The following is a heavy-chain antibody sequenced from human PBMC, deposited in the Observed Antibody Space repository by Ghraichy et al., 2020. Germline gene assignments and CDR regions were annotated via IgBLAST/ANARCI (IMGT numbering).Heavy chain of an antibody. J-gene: IGHJ3*02. CDR2: MNPNSGNT. Sequence: VKVSCKASGYTFTSYDINWVRQATGQGLEWMGWMNPNSGNTGYAQKFQGRVTMTRNTSISTAYMELSSLRSEDTAVYYCARGLRKGQLLWFGVHIKGGAFDIWGQGTMVTVSS. D-gene: IGHD3-10*01. V-gene: IGHV1-8*01. CDR3: ARGLRKGQLLWFGVHIKGGAFDI. CDR1: GYTFTSYD.